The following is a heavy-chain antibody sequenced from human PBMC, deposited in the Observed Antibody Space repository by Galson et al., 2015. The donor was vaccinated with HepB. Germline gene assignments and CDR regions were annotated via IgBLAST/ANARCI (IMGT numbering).Heavy chain of an antibody. CDR1: GFSLSTSGMC. CDR3: ARMGGSYYGYYMDV. J-gene: IGHJ6*03. V-gene: IGHV2-70*11. CDR2: IDWDDDK. D-gene: IGHD1-26*01. Sequence: ALVKPTQTLTLTCTFSGFSLSTSGMCVSWIRQPPGKALEWLARIDWDDDKYYSTSLKTRLTISKDTSKNQVVLTMTNMDPVDTATYYCARMGGSYYGYYMDVWGKGTTVTVSS.